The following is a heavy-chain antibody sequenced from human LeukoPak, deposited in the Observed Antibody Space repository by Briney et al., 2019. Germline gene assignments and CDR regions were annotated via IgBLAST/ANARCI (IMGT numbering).Heavy chain of an antibody. J-gene: IGHJ4*02. CDR3: GSDY. Sequence: GGSLRLSCTASGFTFGDYAMSSFRQAPGKGLEWVGFIRSKAFGGTTEYAASVKGRFTISRDDSKSIAYLQMNSLKTEDTAVYYCGSDYWGQGTLVTVSS. CDR1: GFTFGDYA. CDR2: IRSKAFGGTT. V-gene: IGHV3-49*03.